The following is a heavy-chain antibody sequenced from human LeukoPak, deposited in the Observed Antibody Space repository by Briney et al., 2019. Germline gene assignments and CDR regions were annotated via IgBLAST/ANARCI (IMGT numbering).Heavy chain of an antibody. CDR1: GGSISSGSYY. V-gene: IGHV4-61*02. J-gene: IGHJ4*02. CDR2: IYTSGST. Sequence: SQTLSLTCTVSGGSISSGSYYWSWIRQPAVKGLEWIGRIYTSGSTNYNPSLKSRVTISVDTSKNQFSLKLSSVTAADTAMYYCASYYYDSSGYTWYYFDYWGQGTLVTVSS. CDR3: ASYYYDSSGYTWYYFDY. D-gene: IGHD3-22*01.